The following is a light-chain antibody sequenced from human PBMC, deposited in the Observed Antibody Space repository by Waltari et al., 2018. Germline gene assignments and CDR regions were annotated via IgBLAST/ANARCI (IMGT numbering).Light chain of an antibody. CDR3: LLYYSGTRG. V-gene: IGLV7-46*01. J-gene: IGLJ3*02. Sequence: QAVVTQEPSLTVSPGGTVTLTCGSSTGAATSGHYPYWFQQNPGQAPTSLIHDTSNKNSWTPSRFSGSLLGGTASLTLSGALPQDEAEYCCLLYYSGTRGFGGGTKLTVL. CDR1: TGAATSGHY. CDR2: DTS.